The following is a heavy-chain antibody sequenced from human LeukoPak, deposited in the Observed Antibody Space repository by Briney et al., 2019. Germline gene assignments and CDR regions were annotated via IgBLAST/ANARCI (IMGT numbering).Heavy chain of an antibody. CDR3: ARGLTDYYDFWSGYYTGIYFDY. J-gene: IGHJ4*02. CDR2: IYSGGST. CDR1: GFTVSSNY. V-gene: IGHV3-66*02. D-gene: IGHD3-3*01. Sequence: PGGSLRLSCAASGFTVSSNYMSWVRQAPGKGVEGVSVIYSGGSTYYADSVKGRFTISRDNSKNTLYLQMNSLRAEDTAVYYCARGLTDYYDFWSGYYTGIYFDYWGQGTLVTVSS.